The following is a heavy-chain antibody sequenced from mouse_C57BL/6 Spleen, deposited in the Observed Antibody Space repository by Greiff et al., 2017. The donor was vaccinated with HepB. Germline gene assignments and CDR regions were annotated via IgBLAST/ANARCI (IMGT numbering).Heavy chain of an antibody. D-gene: IGHD2-5*01. Sequence: EVKLVESGGGLVKPGGSLKLSCAASGFTFSDYGMHWVRQAPEKGLEWVAYISSGSSTIYYADTVKGRFTISRDNAKNTLFLQMTILRSEDTAMYYCARKTYSNLGWFAYWGQGTLVTVSA. V-gene: IGHV5-17*01. J-gene: IGHJ3*01. CDR1: GFTFSDYG. CDR3: ARKTYSNLGWFAY. CDR2: ISSGSSTI.